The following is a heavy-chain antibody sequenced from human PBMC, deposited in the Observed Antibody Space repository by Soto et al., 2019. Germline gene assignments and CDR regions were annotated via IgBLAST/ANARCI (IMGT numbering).Heavy chain of an antibody. CDR2: VNPNSGGT. Sequence: ASVKVSCKASGYTFSDYYIHWVRQAPGQGLEWMGWVNPNSGGTKYAPKFQGGVTMTRDTSITTAYMELSRLRSGDTAVYYCAREPATAKPEGVDFWGQGTLVTVSS. CDR1: GYTFSDYY. D-gene: IGHD1-1*01. CDR3: AREPATAKPEGVDF. J-gene: IGHJ4*02. V-gene: IGHV1-2*02.